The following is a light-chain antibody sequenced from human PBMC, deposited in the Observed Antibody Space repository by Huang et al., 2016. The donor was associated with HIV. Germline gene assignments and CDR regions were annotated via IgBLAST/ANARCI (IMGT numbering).Light chain of an antibody. CDR3: QQYFISPPT. J-gene: IGKJ2*01. CDR2: WAY. Sequence: DIVMTQSPDSLAVSLGEKATINCKSSQSVLSRPSNKTYLAWYQQRPGQAPTLLIYWAYTRQAGVPDRFSGSGSGTHFTLTISSLQAEDVAFYYCQQYFISPPTFGQGTKLEI. V-gene: IGKV4-1*01. CDR1: QSVLSRPSNKTY.